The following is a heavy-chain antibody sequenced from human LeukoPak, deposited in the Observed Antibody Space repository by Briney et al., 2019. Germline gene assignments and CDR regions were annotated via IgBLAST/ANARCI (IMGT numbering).Heavy chain of an antibody. CDR1: EFTFSSYA. CDR2: ISGSGGTK. CDR3: AKGDAWLRFGE. J-gene: IGHJ4*02. Sequence: GGSLRLSCVGSEFTFSSYAVSWVRQAPGKGLEWVSVISGSGGTKYYADSVKGRFTISRDNSKNMLYLEVISLTADDTAVYYCAKGDAWLRFGEWSQGTLVTVSS. V-gene: IGHV3-23*01. D-gene: IGHD3-10*01.